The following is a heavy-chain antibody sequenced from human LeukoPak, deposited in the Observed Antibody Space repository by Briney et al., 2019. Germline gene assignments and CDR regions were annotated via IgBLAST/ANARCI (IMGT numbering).Heavy chain of an antibody. CDR2: IRYDGNNK. J-gene: IGHJ4*02. V-gene: IGHV3-30*02. CDR3: AKAGYDSSGYCTY. Sequence: GGSLRLSCAASGFTFSSYGMHWVRQAPGKGLEWVALIRYDGNNKFYADSVKGRFTTSRDISKNTLYLQMNSLRPEDTAVYYCAKAGYDSSGYCTYWGQGTLVTVSS. D-gene: IGHD3-22*01. CDR1: GFTFSSYG.